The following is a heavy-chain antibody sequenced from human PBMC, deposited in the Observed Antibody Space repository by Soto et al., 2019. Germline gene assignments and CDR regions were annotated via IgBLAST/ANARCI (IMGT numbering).Heavy chain of an antibody. V-gene: IGHV1-2*06. J-gene: IGHJ4*02. CDR2: INPTTGGT. CDR3: ARGYCSSSGCSHYFDY. CDR1: GYTFPGNY. Sequence: QVQLVQAGAEVKKPGASVKVSCKASGYTFPGNYMHWVRQAPGQGLEWMALINPTTGGTNYAQKVQGRVTMTWDTSISTAYMELSRLRSDDTAINYCARGYCSSSGCSHYFDYWGQATLITVSS. D-gene: IGHD2-2*01.